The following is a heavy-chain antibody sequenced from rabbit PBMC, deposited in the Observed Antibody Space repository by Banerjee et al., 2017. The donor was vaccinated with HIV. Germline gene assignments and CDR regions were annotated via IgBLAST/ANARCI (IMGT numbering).Heavy chain of an antibody. Sequence: LTLTCKASGFSLNSGYDMCWVRQAPGKGLEWIACIYAGGSGNTYSATWAKGRFTISKASSTTVTLQMTSLTVADTATYFCARDSGTSFSTYGMDLWGPGTLVTVS. CDR3: ARDSGTSFSTYGMDL. CDR1: GFSLNSGYD. CDR2: IYAGGSGNT. V-gene: IGHV1S40*01. D-gene: IGHD8-1*01. J-gene: IGHJ6*01.